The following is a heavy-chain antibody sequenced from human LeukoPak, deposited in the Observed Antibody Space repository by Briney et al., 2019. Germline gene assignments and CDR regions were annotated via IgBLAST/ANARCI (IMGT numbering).Heavy chain of an antibody. CDR2: IIPILGIA. CDR3: AREIRDGYNWPPYYYYGMDV. D-gene: IGHD5-24*01. CDR1: GYTFTSYG. Sequence: GASVKVSCKASGYTFTSYGISWVRQAPGQGLEWMGRIIPILGIANYAQRFQGRVTITADKSTSTAYMELSSLRSEDTAVYYCAREIRDGYNWPPYYYYGMDVWGQGTTVTVSS. J-gene: IGHJ6*02. V-gene: IGHV1-69*04.